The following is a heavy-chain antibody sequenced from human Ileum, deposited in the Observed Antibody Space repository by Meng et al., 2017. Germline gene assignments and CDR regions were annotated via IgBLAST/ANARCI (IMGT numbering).Heavy chain of an antibody. CDR2: MNTDKGNT. Sequence: QVQLVQSGAEGKKPGASGKVPCKAYGYTFTTYGISWVRQAPGQGLEWMGWMNTDKGNTNYAQKFQGRVTMTRDTSTSTAYMELRSLRSDDTAVCYCAREGAYNGGDYWGQGTLVTVSS. D-gene: IGHD1-1*01. CDR3: AREGAYNGGDY. V-gene: IGHV1-18*01. CDR1: GYTFTTYG. J-gene: IGHJ4*02.